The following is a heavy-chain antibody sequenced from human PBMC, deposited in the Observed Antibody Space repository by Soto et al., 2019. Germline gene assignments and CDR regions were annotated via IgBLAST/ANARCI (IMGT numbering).Heavy chain of an antibody. V-gene: IGHV3-23*01. CDR3: AKDRASGWYSAFDY. CDR2: ITSRADST. J-gene: IGHJ4*02. CDR1: GFSFSNYA. Sequence: EVQLLESGGGLVQPGGSLRLSCTTSGFSFSNYAMSWVRQAPGKGLEWVSAITSRADSTYSADSVKGRFTISRGNSQSTLYLQMTGLRAEDTAVYFCAKDRASGWYSAFDYWGQGALVTVSS. D-gene: IGHD6-19*01.